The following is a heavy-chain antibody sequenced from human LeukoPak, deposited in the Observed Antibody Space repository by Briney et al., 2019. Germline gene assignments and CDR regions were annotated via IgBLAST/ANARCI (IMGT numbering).Heavy chain of an antibody. D-gene: IGHD2-2*01. CDR2: INHSGST. J-gene: IGHJ5*02. CDR1: GGSFSGYY. V-gene: IGHV4-34*01. CDR3: ARARYCSSTSCYNWFDP. Sequence: SETLSLTCAVYGGSFSGYYWSWIRQPPGKELEWIGEINHSGSTNYNPSLKSRVTISVDTSKNQFSLKLSSVTAADTAVYYCARARYCSSTSCYNWFDPWGQGTLVTVSS.